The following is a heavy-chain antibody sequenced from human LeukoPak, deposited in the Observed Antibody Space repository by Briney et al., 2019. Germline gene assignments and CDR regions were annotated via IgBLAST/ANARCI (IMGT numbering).Heavy chain of an antibody. D-gene: IGHD2-15*01. CDR1: GGSISSGGYS. Sequence: PSETLSLTCAVSGGSISSGGYSWSWIRQPPGKGLEWIGYIYHSGSTYYNPSLKSRVTISVDRSKNQFSLKLSSVTAADTAVYYCARVVSGYDVFDYWGQGTLVAVSS. CDR3: ARVVSGYDVFDY. J-gene: IGHJ4*02. CDR2: IYHSGST. V-gene: IGHV4-30-2*01.